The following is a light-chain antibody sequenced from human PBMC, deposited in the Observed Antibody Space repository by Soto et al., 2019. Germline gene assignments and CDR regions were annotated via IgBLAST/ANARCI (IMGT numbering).Light chain of an antibody. J-gene: IGLJ1*01. CDR1: SSDVGAYNY. CDR2: DVS. V-gene: IGLV2-14*01. CDR3: TSYTSSSTYV. Sequence: QSALTQPASVSGSPGRSIAISCTGTSSDVGAYNYVSWYQQHPGKAPKLMIYDVSNRPSGASDRFSGSKSGNTASLTISGLQPEDEADYYCTSYTSSSTYVFGTGTKVTVL.